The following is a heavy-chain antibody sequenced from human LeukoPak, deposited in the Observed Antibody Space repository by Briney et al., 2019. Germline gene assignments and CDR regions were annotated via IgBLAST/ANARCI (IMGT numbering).Heavy chain of an antibody. CDR2: FDPEDGET. V-gene: IGHV1-24*01. CDR1: GYALTELS. D-gene: IGHD6-13*01. J-gene: IGHJ4*02. Sequence: GASVKVSCKVSGYALTELSMHWVRQVPGKGLEWMGGFDPEDGETIYAQKFQGRVTMTEDTSTDTAYMELSSLRSEDTAVYYCATVKIAAAGFFFDYWGQGTLVTVSS. CDR3: ATVKIAAAGFFFDY.